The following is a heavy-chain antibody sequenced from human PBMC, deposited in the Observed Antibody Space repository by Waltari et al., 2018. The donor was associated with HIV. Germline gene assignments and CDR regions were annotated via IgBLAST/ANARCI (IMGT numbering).Heavy chain of an antibody. CDR1: GFTVSSNY. J-gene: IGHJ5*02. V-gene: IGHV3-53*01. CDR2: IYSGGST. D-gene: IGHD3-3*01. Sequence: EVQLVESGGGLIQPGGSLRLSCAASGFTVSSNYMSWVRQAPGKGLEGVSVIYSGGSTYYADSVKGRFTISRDNSKNTLYLQMNSLRAEDTAVYYCARVARTNKHNWFDPWGQGTLVTVSS. CDR3: ARVARTNKHNWFDP.